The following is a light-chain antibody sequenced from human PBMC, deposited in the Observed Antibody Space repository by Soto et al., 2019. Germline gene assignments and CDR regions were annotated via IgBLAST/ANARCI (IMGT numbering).Light chain of an antibody. CDR3: FSYAGSHTSFA. J-gene: IGLJ1*01. CDR1: SRDVGSYNV. V-gene: IGLV2-23*01. CDR2: EDS. Sequence: QSALTQPASVSGSPGQSITISCTGTSRDVGSYNVVSWYQEQPGKAPKLMIYEDSERPSGVSNRFSGSKSGNTASLTISGLQAEDEADYYCFSYAGSHTSFAFGTGTKLTVL.